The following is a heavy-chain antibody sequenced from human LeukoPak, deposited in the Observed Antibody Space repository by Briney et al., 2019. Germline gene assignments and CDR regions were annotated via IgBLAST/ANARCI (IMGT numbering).Heavy chain of an antibody. CDR2: IISIFGTA. CDR1: GGTFSSYD. D-gene: IGHD3-22*01. Sequence: AVKVSCKASGGTFSSYDWSWVGRAPGEGVEGMGGIISIFGTANCERKFHGRATITADESTSTAYIELSSLRSEDTAVYYSARRGLGDSSGYQDIHFDYWGQGTLVTVSS. J-gene: IGHJ4*02. CDR3: ARRGLGDSSGYQDIHFDY. V-gene: IGHV1-69*01.